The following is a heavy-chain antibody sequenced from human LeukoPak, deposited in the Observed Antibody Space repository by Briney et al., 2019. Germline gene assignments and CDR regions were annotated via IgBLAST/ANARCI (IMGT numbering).Heavy chain of an antibody. CDR1: GGSISSSSYY. CDR2: IYYSGST. V-gene: IGHV4-39*07. Sequence: SETLSLTCTVSGGSISSSSYYWGWIRQPPGKGLEWIGSIYYSGSTYYNPSLKSRVTITVDTSMNQFSLKLSSVTAADTAVYYCAREYFDWLLTPNFDYWGQGTLVTVSS. CDR3: AREYFDWLLTPNFDY. J-gene: IGHJ4*02. D-gene: IGHD3-9*01.